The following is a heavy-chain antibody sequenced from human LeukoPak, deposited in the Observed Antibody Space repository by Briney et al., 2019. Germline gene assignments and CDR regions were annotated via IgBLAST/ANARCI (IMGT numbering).Heavy chain of an antibody. CDR3: ARAKYSSGWYSGYYYMDV. V-gene: IGHV3-23*01. Sequence: GRPLRLSCAASGFTFSSYAMSWVRQAPGKGLEWVSAISGSGGSTYYADSVKGRFTISRDNSKNTLYLQMNSLRAEDTAVYYCARAKYSSGWYSGYYYMDVWGKGTTVTVSS. J-gene: IGHJ6*03. CDR2: ISGSGGST. CDR1: GFTFSSYA. D-gene: IGHD6-19*01.